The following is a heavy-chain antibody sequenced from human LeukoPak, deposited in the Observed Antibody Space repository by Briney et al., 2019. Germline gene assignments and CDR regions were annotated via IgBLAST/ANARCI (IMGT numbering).Heavy chain of an antibody. Sequence: GGSLRLSCATSGFTLSSYAVSWVRQAPRKGLEWVSVISASGDSTYYADSVKGRFTISRDNSKNTLYLQMNSLRAEDTAVYYYAKGSSSWYGDAFDIWGQGTMVTVSS. V-gene: IGHV3-23*01. CDR1: GFTLSSYA. J-gene: IGHJ3*02. D-gene: IGHD6-13*01. CDR3: AKGSSSWYGDAFDI. CDR2: ISASGDST.